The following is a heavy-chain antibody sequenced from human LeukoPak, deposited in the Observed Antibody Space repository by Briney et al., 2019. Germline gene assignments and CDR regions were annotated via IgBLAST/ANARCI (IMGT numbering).Heavy chain of an antibody. CDR3: ARDWGAYYHFFDY. J-gene: IGHJ4*02. V-gene: IGHV3-7*01. D-gene: IGHD3-22*01. CDR2: IKQDGSER. CDR1: GFSMSVYW. Sequence: GGSLRLSCEASGFSMSVYWLSWVRQAPGKGLEWVGNIKQDGSERNYVDSVKGRFTISRDNAKKSLYLQMDSLRAEDAAVYYCARDWGAYYHFFDYWGQGTLVTVSS.